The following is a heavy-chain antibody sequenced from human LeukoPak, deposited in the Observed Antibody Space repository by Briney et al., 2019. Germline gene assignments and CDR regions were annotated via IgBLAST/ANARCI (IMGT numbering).Heavy chain of an antibody. CDR1: GFTFSSYE. CDR2: IKQDGSEK. Sequence: GGSLRLSCAASGFTFSSYEMNWVRQAPGKGLEWVANIKQDGSEKYYVDSVKGRFTISRDNAKNSLYLQMNSLRAEDTAVYYCARYRSGSYYGTFDYWGQGTLVTVSS. CDR3: ARYRSGSYYGTFDY. V-gene: IGHV3-7*01. J-gene: IGHJ4*02. D-gene: IGHD1-26*01.